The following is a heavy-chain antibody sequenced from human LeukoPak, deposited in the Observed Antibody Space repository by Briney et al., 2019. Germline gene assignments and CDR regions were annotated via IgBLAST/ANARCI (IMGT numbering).Heavy chain of an antibody. J-gene: IGHJ4*02. D-gene: IGHD3-9*01. CDR3: ARDDILTGYNY. Sequence: GASVKVSCKASGYTFSSYAINWVRQAPGHRLEWMGWINVGNGNTKYSQDFQGGVTITRDTFASTAYMELRSLRSDDTAVYYCARDDILTGYNYWGQGTLVTVSS. CDR1: GYTFSSYA. CDR2: INVGNGNT. V-gene: IGHV1-3*01.